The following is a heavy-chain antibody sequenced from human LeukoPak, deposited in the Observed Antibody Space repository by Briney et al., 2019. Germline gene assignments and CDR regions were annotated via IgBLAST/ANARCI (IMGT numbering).Heavy chain of an antibody. Sequence: GRSLRLSCAASGFTFSSYAMHWVRQAPGKGLEWVAVISYDGSNKYYADSVKGRFTISRDNSKNTLYLQMNSLRAEDTAVYYCAQSYYYDSRGAYYFDCWGQGALVTVSS. D-gene: IGHD3-22*01. CDR1: GFTFSSYA. V-gene: IGHV3-30*04. CDR2: ISYDGSNK. J-gene: IGHJ4*02. CDR3: AQSYYYDSRGAYYFDC.